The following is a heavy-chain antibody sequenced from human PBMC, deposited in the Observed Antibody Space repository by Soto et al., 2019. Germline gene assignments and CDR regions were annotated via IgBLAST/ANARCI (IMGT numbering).Heavy chain of an antibody. Sequence: GESLKISCQASGYSFRSYWISCVRQMPGRGLEWLVRIDGGDSYTKYNPSFEGHVTMSLDESISTAYLQGSSLKASDTATYFCARNYYSTADSDYWGQGTGVTVS. J-gene: IGHJ4*02. CDR1: GYSFRSYW. D-gene: IGHD1-26*01. V-gene: IGHV5-10-1*01. CDR2: IDGGDSYT. CDR3: ARNYYSTADSDY.